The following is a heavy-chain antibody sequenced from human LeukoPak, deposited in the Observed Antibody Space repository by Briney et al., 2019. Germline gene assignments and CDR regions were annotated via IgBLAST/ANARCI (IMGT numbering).Heavy chain of an antibody. J-gene: IGHJ6*03. D-gene: IGHD3-10*01. CDR1: GYTFTAYF. CDR3: SRVKAEHYSRYGSHRNNDSYCMDV. V-gene: IGHV1-69*05. CDR2: VIPLFGTA. Sequence: ETPVKSSCTASGYTFTAYFIHWVRQAPGQGLEWMGGVIPLFGTANSVQKFQGRVTITTDESTSTIYMELSSLRSEDTAVYYCSRVKAEHYSRYGSHRNNDSYCMDVWGKGTTVTVSS.